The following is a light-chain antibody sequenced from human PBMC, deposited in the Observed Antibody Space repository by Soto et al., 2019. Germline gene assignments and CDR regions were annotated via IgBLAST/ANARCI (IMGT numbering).Light chain of an antibody. Sequence: SVLTQPPSVSAAPGQKVTISCSGSSSNIGNNFVSWYQHLPGAAPKRLIYDNNERPPGIPDRFSGSKSGTSATLGIAGLQTGDEADYYCGAWDSSLSAVVFGGGTKVTVL. CDR3: GAWDSSLSAVV. CDR1: SSNIGNNF. J-gene: IGLJ2*01. CDR2: DNN. V-gene: IGLV1-51*01.